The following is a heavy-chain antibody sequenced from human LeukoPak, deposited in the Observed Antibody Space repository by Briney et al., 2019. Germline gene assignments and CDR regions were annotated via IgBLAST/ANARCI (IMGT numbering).Heavy chain of an antibody. J-gene: IGHJ5*02. CDR2: ISYDGSNK. V-gene: IGHV3-30-3*01. CDR1: GFTFSSYA. D-gene: IGHD2-21*01. Sequence: GRSLRLSCAASGFTFSSYAMHWVRQAPGKGLEWVAVISYDGSNKYYADSVKGRFTISRDNSKNTLYLQMNSLRAEDTAVYYCARDYAYCVGDCYSFWFDPWGQGTLVTVSS. CDR3: ARDYAYCVGDCYSFWFDP.